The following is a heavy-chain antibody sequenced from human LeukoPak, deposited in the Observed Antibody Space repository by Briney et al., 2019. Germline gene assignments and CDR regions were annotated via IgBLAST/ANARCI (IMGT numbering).Heavy chain of an antibody. CDR1: GFTFSSYG. D-gene: IGHD3-22*01. Sequence: GGSLRLSCAASGFTFSSYGMHWVRQAPGKGLEWVAVIWYDGSNKYYADSVKGRFTISRDNSKNTLYLQMNSLRAEDTAVYYCARGRWDYYDSSGLYYFDYWGQGTLVTVSS. CDR3: ARGRWDYYDSSGLYYFDY. J-gene: IGHJ4*02. V-gene: IGHV3-33*01. CDR2: IWYDGSNK.